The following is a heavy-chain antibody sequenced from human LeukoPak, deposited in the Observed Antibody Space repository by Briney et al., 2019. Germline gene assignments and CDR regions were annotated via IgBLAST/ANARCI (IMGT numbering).Heavy chain of an antibody. CDR2: IDSAGDT. J-gene: IGHJ4*02. Sequence: PGGSLRLSCAASGFSFNNYDIHWVRQASGKGLEWVSAIDSAGDTYYPGSVKGRFIISRENAKNTLYLQMNSLRAEDTAVYYCVRGNWNDGYWGQGTLVAVSS. D-gene: IGHD1-1*01. CDR1: GFSFNNYD. CDR3: VRGNWNDGY. V-gene: IGHV3-13*01.